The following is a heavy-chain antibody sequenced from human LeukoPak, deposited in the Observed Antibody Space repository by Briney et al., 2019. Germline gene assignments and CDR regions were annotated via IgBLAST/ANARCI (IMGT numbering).Heavy chain of an antibody. D-gene: IGHD3-10*01. Sequence: GGSLRLSCAASGFTFSSYWMHWVRQAPGKGLVWVSRISTDASSTTYADSVKGRFTISRDNAKDTLYLQMNSLRAEDTAVYYCAKSGPEEGFYYFDYWGQGTLVTVSS. CDR3: AKSGPEEGFYYFDY. CDR1: GFTFSSYW. V-gene: IGHV3-74*01. CDR2: ISTDASST. J-gene: IGHJ4*02.